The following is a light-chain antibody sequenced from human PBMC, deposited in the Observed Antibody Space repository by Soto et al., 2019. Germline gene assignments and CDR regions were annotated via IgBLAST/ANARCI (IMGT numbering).Light chain of an antibody. Sequence: DIQMTQSPSTLSASVGDRVTITCWASQSIGSWLAWHQQKPGKAPKLLIYDGTYLESGVPSRFSGSGSGTEFTLTISSLQSEDFALYYCQQYNDWPLTFGQGTKVDI. CDR2: DGT. J-gene: IGKJ1*01. CDR3: QQYNDWPLT. CDR1: QSIGSW. V-gene: IGKV1-5*01.